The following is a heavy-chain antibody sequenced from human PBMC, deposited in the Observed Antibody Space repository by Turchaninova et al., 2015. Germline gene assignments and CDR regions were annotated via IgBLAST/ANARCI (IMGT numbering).Heavy chain of an antibody. CDR2: ISSSGRDT. Sequence: QVQVVESGGGLVKPGGSLRLSCAASGFTFSDHHMSWIRQATGNGLEGVSYISSSGRDTNNSGSGKCRFTISKDYAKNSLYLQMNSLRAEDTAVYYGARRDGDYWGQGTLVTVSS. CDR1: GFTFSDHH. D-gene: IGHD6-6*01. V-gene: IGHV3-11*06. J-gene: IGHJ4*02. CDR3: ARRDGDY.